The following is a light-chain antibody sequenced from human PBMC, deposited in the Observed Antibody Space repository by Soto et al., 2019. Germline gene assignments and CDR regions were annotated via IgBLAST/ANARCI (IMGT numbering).Light chain of an antibody. CDR3: QLRSNWA. CDR2: GAS. J-gene: IGKJ1*01. Sequence: EIVMTQSPATLSVSPGESATLSCRASQSVSRKIVWSQQKSGQAPRLLIYGASSRATGIPERFSGSGSGTEFTLTISSLQFEDFAVYYCQLRSNWAFGQGTKVDI. CDR1: QSVSRK. V-gene: IGKV3D-15*01.